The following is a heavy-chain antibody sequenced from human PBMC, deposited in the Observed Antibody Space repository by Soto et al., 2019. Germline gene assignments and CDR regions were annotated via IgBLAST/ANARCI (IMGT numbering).Heavy chain of an antibody. D-gene: IGHD6-6*01. CDR2: MSYDGSHK. V-gene: IGHV3-30*18. Sequence: GGSLRLSCEVSGFTFSDYGMHWVHQAPGKGLEWVAVMSYDGSHKYYADSVKGRFTISRDLSGNTLFLQMNSLRLEDTAVYFCAKEMYPRTVLDSSSPWGDYWGQGTLVTVSS. CDR3: AKEMYPRTVLDSSSPWGDY. CDR1: GFTFSDYG. J-gene: IGHJ4*02.